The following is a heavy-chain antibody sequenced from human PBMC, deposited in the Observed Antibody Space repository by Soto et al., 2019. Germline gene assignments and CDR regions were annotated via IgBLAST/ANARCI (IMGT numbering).Heavy chain of an antibody. Sequence: SETLSLTCTVSGGSISSGDYYWSWIRQPPGKGLEWIGYIYYSGSTYYNPSLKSRVTISVDTSKNQFSLKLSSVTAADTAVYYCAATTTRNWFDPWGQGTLVTVSS. D-gene: IGHD1-1*01. CDR2: IYYSGST. CDR3: AATTTRNWFDP. J-gene: IGHJ5*02. CDR1: GGSISSGDYY. V-gene: IGHV4-30-4*01.